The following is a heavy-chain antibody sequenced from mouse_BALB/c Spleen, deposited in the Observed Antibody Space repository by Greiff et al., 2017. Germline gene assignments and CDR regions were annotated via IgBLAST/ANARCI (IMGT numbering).Heavy chain of an antibody. V-gene: IGHV5-6-5*01. CDR3: ARDSGNFEDAMDY. CDR1: GFTFSSYA. CDR2: ISSGGST. Sequence: EVQLVESGGGLVKPGGSLKLSCAASGFTFSSYAMSWVRQTPEKRLEWVASISSGGSTYYPDSVKGRFTISRDNAKNTLYLQMSSLKSEDTAMYYCARDSGNFEDAMDYWGQGTSVTVSS. J-gene: IGHJ4*01. D-gene: IGHD2-1*01.